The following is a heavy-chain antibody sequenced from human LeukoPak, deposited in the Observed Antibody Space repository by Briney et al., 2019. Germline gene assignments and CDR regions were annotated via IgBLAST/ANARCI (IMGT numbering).Heavy chain of an antibody. CDR1: GVTFSSYE. Sequence: SVKVSCKASGVTFSSYEISWVRQAPGQGLEWMGGIIPIFDTTNYAQKFQGRVTITADESTSTAYMELSSLRSEDTAVYYCARDLGYSAIDAFDIWGQGTMVTVSS. V-gene: IGHV1-69*13. CDR2: IIPIFDTT. CDR3: ARDLGYSAIDAFDI. J-gene: IGHJ3*02. D-gene: IGHD5-18*01.